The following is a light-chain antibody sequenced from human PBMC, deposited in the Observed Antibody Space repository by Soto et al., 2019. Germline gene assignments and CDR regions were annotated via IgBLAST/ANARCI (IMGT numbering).Light chain of an antibody. V-gene: IGKV3-15*01. CDR3: QQYNNWPPWT. CDR1: QSVRSN. J-gene: IGKJ1*01. CDR2: GAS. Sequence: VMTQSPATLAVSPGERATLSCRASQSVRSNLAWYQQKPGQAPRLLIYGASTRATGIPARFSGSGSGTEFTLTISSLQAEDFAVYYCQQYNNWPPWTFGQGTKVEIK.